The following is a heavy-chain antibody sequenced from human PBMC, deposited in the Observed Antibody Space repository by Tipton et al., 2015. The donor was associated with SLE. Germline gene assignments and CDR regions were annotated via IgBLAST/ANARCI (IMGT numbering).Heavy chain of an antibody. Sequence: QLVQSGAEVKKPGESLRISCKGSGYSFTSYWISWVRQMPGKGLEWMGRIDPSDSYTNYSPSFQGHVTISADKSISTAYLQWSSLKASDTAMYYCARQTGTNWGFVDYYYGMDVWGQGTTVTVSS. CDR3: ARQTGTNWGFVDYYYGMDV. CDR1: GYSFTSYW. CDR2: IDPSDSYT. J-gene: IGHJ6*02. D-gene: IGHD7-27*01. V-gene: IGHV5-10-1*01.